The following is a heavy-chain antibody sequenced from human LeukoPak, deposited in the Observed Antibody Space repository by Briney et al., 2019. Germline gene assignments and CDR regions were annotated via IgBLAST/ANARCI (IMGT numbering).Heavy chain of an antibody. CDR3: ARSVPKYYYDSSGYYFSGYYFDY. V-gene: IGHV1-69*01. D-gene: IGHD3-22*01. CDR1: GGTFSSYA. J-gene: IGHJ4*02. Sequence: SVKVSCKASGGTFSSYAISWVRQAPGQGLEWMGGIIPIFGTANYAQKFQGRVTITADDSTSTAYMELSSLRSEDTAVYYCARSVPKYYYDSSGYYFSGYYFDYWGQGTLVTVSS. CDR2: IIPIFGTA.